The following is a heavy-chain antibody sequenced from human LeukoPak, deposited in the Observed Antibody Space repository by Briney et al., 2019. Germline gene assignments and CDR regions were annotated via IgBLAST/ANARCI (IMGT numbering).Heavy chain of an antibody. J-gene: IGHJ5*02. Sequence: GGSLRLSCAASGFTFSRYSMNWVRQAPGKGLEWVSSISSSSSYIYYADSVKGRFTISRDNAKNSLYLQMNSLRAEDTAVYYCAKAPHDYSDKVNWFDPWGQGTLVTVSS. D-gene: IGHD4-11*01. CDR2: ISSSSSYI. CDR3: AKAPHDYSDKVNWFDP. V-gene: IGHV3-21*04. CDR1: GFTFSRYS.